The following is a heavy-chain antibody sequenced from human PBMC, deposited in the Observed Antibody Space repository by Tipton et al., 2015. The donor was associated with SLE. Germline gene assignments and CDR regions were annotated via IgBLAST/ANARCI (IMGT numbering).Heavy chain of an antibody. D-gene: IGHD6-13*01. CDR3: ATYSSSWPDAFDI. Sequence: QSGAEVKKPGASVKVSCKASGYTFTSYAISWVRQAPGQGLEWMGWINPYTGNTDYAQKVQGRVTMTTDTSTSTAHMELRSLRSDDTAVYYCATYSSSWPDAFDIWGQGTMVTVSS. V-gene: IGHV1-18*01. CDR2: INPYTGNT. CDR1: GYTFTSYA. J-gene: IGHJ3*02.